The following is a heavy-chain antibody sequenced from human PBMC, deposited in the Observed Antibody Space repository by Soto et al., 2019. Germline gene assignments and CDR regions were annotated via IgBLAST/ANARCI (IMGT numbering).Heavy chain of an antibody. CDR1: GFTFSDYA. Sequence: GGSLRLSCVASGFTFSDYAMSWVRQAPGKGLEWVSAISGSGGTTYYADSVEGRFTSSRDNSKNTLYLQMNSLRAEDTAEYYCARGGCSSHNCRPFDFWGQGTLVTVSS. J-gene: IGHJ4*02. V-gene: IGHV3-23*01. D-gene: IGHD2-2*01. CDR2: ISGSGGTT. CDR3: ARGGCSSHNCRPFDF.